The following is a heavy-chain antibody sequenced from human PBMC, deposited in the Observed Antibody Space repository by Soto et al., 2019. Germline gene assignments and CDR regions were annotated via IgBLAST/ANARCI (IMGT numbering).Heavy chain of an antibody. Sequence: SETLSLTCTVSGVSITTTSYYWGWIRQPPGKGLEWIGSVYFSGATYYNPSLKSRVTISVDTSKNHFSLRLSSVTAADTAIYYCARHGSYWGQGTLVTVSS. J-gene: IGHJ4*02. CDR1: GVSITTTSYY. V-gene: IGHV4-39*01. CDR2: VYFSGAT. CDR3: ARHGSY.